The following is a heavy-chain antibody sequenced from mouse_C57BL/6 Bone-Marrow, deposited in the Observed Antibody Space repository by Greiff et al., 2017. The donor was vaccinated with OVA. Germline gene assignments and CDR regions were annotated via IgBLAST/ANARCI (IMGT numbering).Heavy chain of an antibody. CDR3: ARDGYYLYYAMDY. CDR2: IRNKANGYTT. D-gene: IGHD2-3*01. J-gene: IGHJ4*01. V-gene: IGHV7-3*01. Sequence: EVQLVESGGGLVQPGGSLSLSCAASGFTFTDYYMSWVRQPPGKALEWLGFIRNKANGYTTEYSASVKGRFTISRDNSQSILYLQMNALRAEDSATYYCARDGYYLYYAMDYWGQGTSVTVSS. CDR1: GFTFTDYY.